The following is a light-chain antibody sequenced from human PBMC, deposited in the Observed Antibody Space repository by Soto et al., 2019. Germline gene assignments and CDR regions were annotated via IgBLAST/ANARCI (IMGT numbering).Light chain of an antibody. V-gene: IGKV1-12*01. Sequence: DIQMTQSPSYVSASVGDRVTITCRASQGIKTWLAWYQQKPGKAPNLLIYTGSSLQSGVPSRFSGSGSGTDFALTITSLQPEDFATYYCQQSYTTPVTFGQGTRLEIK. CDR2: TGS. CDR3: QQSYTTPVT. J-gene: IGKJ5*01. CDR1: QGIKTW.